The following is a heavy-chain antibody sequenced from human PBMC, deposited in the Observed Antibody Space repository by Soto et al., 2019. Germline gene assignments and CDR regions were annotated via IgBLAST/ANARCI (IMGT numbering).Heavy chain of an antibody. CDR1: GFTFPSSA. D-gene: IGHD1-1*01. CDR3: AADDMTTFI. J-gene: IGHJ4*02. CDR2: IVVGNDNT. V-gene: IGHV1-58*01. Sequence: QMHLVQSGPEVKKPGTSVKVSCKASGFTFPSSAVQLVRQARGQRLEWIGWIVVGNDNTNSAQKLQERVTFTRDMSTSTVYMALSSLKSEDTAVYYCAADDMTTFIWGQGTLVTVSS.